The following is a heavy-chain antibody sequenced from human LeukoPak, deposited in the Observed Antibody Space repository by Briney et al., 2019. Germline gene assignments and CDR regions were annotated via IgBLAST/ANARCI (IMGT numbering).Heavy chain of an antibody. CDR3: AREALGYCSGGSCYPSSNRDSAFDY. CDR1: GGTFSSYA. D-gene: IGHD2-15*01. CDR2: IIPIFGTA. J-gene: IGHJ4*02. V-gene: IGHV1-69*05. Sequence: SVKVSCKASGGTFSSYAISWVRQAPGQGLEWMGRIIPIFGTANYAQKFQGRVTITTDESTSTAYMELSSLRSEDTAVYYCAREALGYCSGGSCYPSSNRDSAFDYWGQGTLVAVSS.